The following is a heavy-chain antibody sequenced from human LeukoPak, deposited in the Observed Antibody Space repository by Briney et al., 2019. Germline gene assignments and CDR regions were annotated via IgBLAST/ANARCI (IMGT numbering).Heavy chain of an antibody. CDR2: IGTLGDIA. CDR3: AKNASGGLDY. Sequence: GGSLRLSCAASGFTFRSYAMTWVRQAPGKGLEWVSAIGTLGDIAYYADSVRSRLTISRDNSKNMLYLQMTSLRAEDTAIYYCAKNASGGLDYWGQGTLVTVSS. D-gene: IGHD2-15*01. CDR1: GFTFRSYA. J-gene: IGHJ4*02. V-gene: IGHV3-23*01.